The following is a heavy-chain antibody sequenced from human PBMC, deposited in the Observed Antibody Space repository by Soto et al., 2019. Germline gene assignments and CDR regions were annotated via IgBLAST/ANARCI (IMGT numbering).Heavy chain of an antibody. J-gene: IGHJ4*02. Sequence: QVQLQESGPGLVKPSQTLSLTCTVSGGSISSGGYYWSWIRQHPGKGLEWIGYIYYSGSTYYNPCLKSRVTISVDTSKNQFSLKLSSVTAADTAVYYCAIAFGSSQGDVDYWGQGTLVTVSS. D-gene: IGHD1-26*01. CDR2: IYYSGST. CDR1: GGSISSGGYY. V-gene: IGHV4-31*03. CDR3: AIAFGSSQGDVDY.